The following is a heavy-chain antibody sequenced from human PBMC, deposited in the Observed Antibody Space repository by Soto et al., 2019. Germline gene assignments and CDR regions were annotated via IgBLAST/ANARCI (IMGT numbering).Heavy chain of an antibody. Sequence: EEQLVESGGGLVKPGGSLRLSCAASGFTFSKAWMNWVRQPPGKGLEWVGRIKLSTDGGTTDYAAPVKGRFTISRDDSKNTLYLQMNSLTTADTALYYCTTGSVEGVWGRGTTVTVSS. V-gene: IGHV3-15*07. CDR2: IKLSTDGGTT. J-gene: IGHJ6*02. CDR3: TTGSVEGV. CDR1: GFTFSKAW. D-gene: IGHD2-15*01.